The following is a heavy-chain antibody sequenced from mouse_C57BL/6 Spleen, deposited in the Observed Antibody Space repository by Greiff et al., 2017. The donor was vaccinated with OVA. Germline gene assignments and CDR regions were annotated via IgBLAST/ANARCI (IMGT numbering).Heavy chain of an antibody. CDR2: INPNNGGT. Sequence: EVQLQQSGPELVKPGASVKLSCKASGYTFTDYYMNWVKQSPGQSLEWIGDINPNNGGTSYNQKFKGKATLTVDKSSSTAYMELRSLTSEDSAVYDCERLTGDYDPNYFDYWGQGTTLTVSA. CDR3: ERLTGDYDPNYFDY. D-gene: IGHD2-4*01. CDR1: GYTFTDYY. J-gene: IGHJ2*01. V-gene: IGHV1-26*01.